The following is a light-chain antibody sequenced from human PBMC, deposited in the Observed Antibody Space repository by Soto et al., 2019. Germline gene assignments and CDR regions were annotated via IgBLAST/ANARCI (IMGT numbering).Light chain of an antibody. CDR2: AAS. J-gene: IGKJ3*01. V-gene: IGKV1-27*01. CDR3: QKCGIPRFS. CDR1: QFTSNY. Sequence: DVEVTLSQSSLSASVGDRVTIACLASQFTSNYLAWYQQKPGKVPKLLIYAASALQSGVPSRFSVSGSGTDFTLTISSLQPEAVATYYCQKCGIPRFSFGVGTKWIS.